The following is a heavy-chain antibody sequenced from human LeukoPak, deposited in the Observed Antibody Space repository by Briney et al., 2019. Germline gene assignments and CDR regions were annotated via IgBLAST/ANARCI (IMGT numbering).Heavy chain of an antibody. V-gene: IGHV3-13*01. J-gene: IGHJ4*02. CDR3: ARDRAMYYFDY. CDR1: GFTFSSYD. CDR2: IGTVGDT. Sequence: GGSLRLSCAASGFTFSSYDMHWVRQAPGRGLEWVSAIGTVGDTYYPGSMKGRFTISRENAKNSLYLQMNSLRAEDTAVYYCARDRAMYYFDYWGQGTLVTVSS.